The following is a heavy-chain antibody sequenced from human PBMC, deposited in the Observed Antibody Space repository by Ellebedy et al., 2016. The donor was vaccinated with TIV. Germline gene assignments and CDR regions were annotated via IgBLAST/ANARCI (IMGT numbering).Heavy chain of an antibody. CDR2: ISGTGSNT. D-gene: IGHD6-19*01. CDR3: AKETGYSSGWISQIDS. J-gene: IGHJ4*02. V-gene: IGHV3-23*01. CDR1: GFTFSSYA. Sequence: GESLKISCAASGFTFSSYAMSWVRQAPGKGLEWVSTISGTGSNTYYSDSVKGRFTVSRDNSKNTLYLQMNSLRAEDTALYFWAKETGYSSGWISQIDSWGQGTLVTVSS.